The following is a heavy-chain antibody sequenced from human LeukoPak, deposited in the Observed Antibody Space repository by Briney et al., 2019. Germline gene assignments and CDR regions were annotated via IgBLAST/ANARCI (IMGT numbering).Heavy chain of an antibody. CDR3: ARGARAGYNLEPFDY. CDR2: IYYSGTT. V-gene: IGHV4-39*01. J-gene: IGHJ4*02. CDR1: GGSISSSIYT. Sequence: SETLSLTCTVSGGSISSSIYTWGWIRQPPGKGLEWIGTIYYSGTTYYNPSLKSRVTISVDVSNIQFSLKLSSVTAADTAVYYCARGARAGYNLEPFDYWGQGTLVTVSS. D-gene: IGHD5-24*01.